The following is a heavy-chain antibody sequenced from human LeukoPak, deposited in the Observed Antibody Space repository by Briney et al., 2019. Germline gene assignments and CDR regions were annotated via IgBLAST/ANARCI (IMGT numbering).Heavy chain of an antibody. Sequence: GESLKISCQVSGYIFTNYWIGWVRQMPGKGLESMGIIYPADSDTTYSPSFQGPVTISADKSISTVYLQGSSLRASDTAMYYCARQSRDGSKTRGYFFDYWGQGTLVTVSS. CDR3: ARQSRDGSKTRGYFFDY. V-gene: IGHV5-51*01. D-gene: IGHD3-10*01. J-gene: IGHJ4*02. CDR2: IYPADSDT. CDR1: GYIFTNYW.